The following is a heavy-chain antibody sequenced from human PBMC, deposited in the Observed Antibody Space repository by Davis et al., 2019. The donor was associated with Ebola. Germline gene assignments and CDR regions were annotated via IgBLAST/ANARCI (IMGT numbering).Heavy chain of an antibody. Sequence: GESLKISCAASGFTFSSYAMSWVRQAPGKGLEWVSAISGSGGSKYYADSVKGRFTISRDNSKNTLYLQMNSLRAEDTAVYYCAKDWSSGWPNDAFDIWGQGTMVTVSS. CDR2: ISGSGGSK. CDR3: AKDWSSGWPNDAFDI. D-gene: IGHD6-19*01. V-gene: IGHV3-23*01. J-gene: IGHJ3*02. CDR1: GFTFSSYA.